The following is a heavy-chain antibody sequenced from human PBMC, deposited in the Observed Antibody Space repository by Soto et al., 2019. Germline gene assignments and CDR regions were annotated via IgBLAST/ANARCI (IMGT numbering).Heavy chain of an antibody. CDR3: VRTSSY. Sequence: EVQLVASGGGLIQPGGSLRLSCAASGFAVNSNYMCWVRQAPGKGLEWVSVIYGCGTTYYSDSVKGRFTISRDNSKNTLFLQMNSRRAEDTAVYYCVRTSSYWGKGTRVIVSS. CDR2: IYGCGTT. J-gene: IGHJ4*02. V-gene: IGHV3-53*01. CDR1: GFAVNSNY. D-gene: IGHD2-2*01.